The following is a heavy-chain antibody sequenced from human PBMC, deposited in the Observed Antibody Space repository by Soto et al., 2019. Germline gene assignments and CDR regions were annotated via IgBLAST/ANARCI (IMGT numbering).Heavy chain of an antibody. D-gene: IGHD6-25*01. J-gene: IGHJ4*02. CDR2: IHHSGNS. V-gene: IGHV4-4*02. Sequence: QVQLQESGPGLVKPSGTLSLTCAVSGDSISSDKWWSWVRQPPGKGLEWIGEIHHSGNSNYNPSPKCRVIISVGKSKTQSSLKLSSVTDPDTAVYYCARGERQEQRDYWGPGTLVTVSS. CDR3: ARGERQEQRDY. CDR1: GDSISSDKW.